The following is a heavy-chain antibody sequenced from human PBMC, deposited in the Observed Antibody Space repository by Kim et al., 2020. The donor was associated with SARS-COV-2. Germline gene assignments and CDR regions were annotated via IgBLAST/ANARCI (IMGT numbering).Heavy chain of an antibody. Sequence: GGSLRLSCAASGFTFSSYWMHWVRQAPGKGLVWVSRVNRDGSTTNYADSVKGRFTISRDNAKNTLYLQMNSLRAEDTAVYYCARETPVRGGYYFDYWGQGILVTVSS. CDR3: ARETPVRGGYYFDY. CDR2: VNRDGSTT. J-gene: IGHJ4*02. CDR1: GFTFSSYW. V-gene: IGHV3-74*01. D-gene: IGHD3-10*01.